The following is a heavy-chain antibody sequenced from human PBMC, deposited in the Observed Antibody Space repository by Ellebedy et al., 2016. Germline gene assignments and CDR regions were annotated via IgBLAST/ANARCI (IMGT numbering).Heavy chain of an antibody. CDR1: GGSISSSRYY. V-gene: IGHV4-39*01. Sequence: SETLSLTXTVSGGSISSSRYYWGWIRQPPGKGLEWIGSISYGGGTYYNRSLPSRLTLSIDTSTNQFSLYLTYMTAADTAVYYCARHTPPSVETSMLPGPNDYWGQGTLVTVSS. CDR3: ARHTPPSVETSMLPGPNDY. J-gene: IGHJ4*02. D-gene: IGHD5-18*01. CDR2: ISYGGGT.